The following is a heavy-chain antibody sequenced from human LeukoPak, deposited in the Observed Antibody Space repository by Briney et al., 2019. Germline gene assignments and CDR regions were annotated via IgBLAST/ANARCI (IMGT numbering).Heavy chain of an antibody. CDR1: GFTFSSYG. Sequence: GGSLRLSCAASGFTFSSYGMHWVRQAPGKGLEWVAFIRYDGSNKYYADSVKGRFTISRDNSKNTLYLQMNSLRAEDTAVYYWAKSSGTDYHGSGKDPHYWGQGTLVTVSS. D-gene: IGHD3-10*01. J-gene: IGHJ4*02. V-gene: IGHV3-30*02. CDR2: IRYDGSNK. CDR3: AKSSGTDYHGSGKDPHY.